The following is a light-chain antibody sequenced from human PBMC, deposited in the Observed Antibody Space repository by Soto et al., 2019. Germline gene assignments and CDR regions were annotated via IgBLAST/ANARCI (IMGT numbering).Light chain of an antibody. Sequence: QSALTQPASVSGSPGQSITISCTGTSSDVGVYNYVSWYQQHPGKAPKLMIYDVTNRPSGVSNRFSGSKSGNTASLTISGLQGEDEADYYCSSYTSSSSVVFGGGTKLTVL. CDR2: DVT. V-gene: IGLV2-14*01. J-gene: IGLJ2*01. CDR3: SSYTSSSSVV. CDR1: SSDVGVYNY.